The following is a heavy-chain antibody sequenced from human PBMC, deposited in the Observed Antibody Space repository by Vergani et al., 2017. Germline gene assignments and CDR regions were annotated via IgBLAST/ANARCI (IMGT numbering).Heavy chain of an antibody. CDR2: IYYSGST. CDR1: GGSISSGDYY. CDR3: AREGSLKSPYYYYYYGMDV. J-gene: IGHJ6*02. Sequence: QVQLQESGPGLVKPSQTLSLTCTVSGGSISSGDYYWSWIRQPPGKGLEWIGYIYYSGSTNYNPSLKSRVTISVDTSKNQFSLKLSSVTAADTAVYYCAREGSLKSPYYYYYYGMDVWGQGTTVTVSS. V-gene: IGHV4-30-4*01.